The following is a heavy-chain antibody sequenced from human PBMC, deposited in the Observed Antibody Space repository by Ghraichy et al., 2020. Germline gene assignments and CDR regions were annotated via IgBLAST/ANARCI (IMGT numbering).Heavy chain of an antibody. CDR2: IYYSGST. J-gene: IGHJ6*02. D-gene: IGHD6-19*01. Sequence: TLSLTCTVSGGSISSYYWSWIRQPPGKGLEWIGYIYYSGSTNYNPSLKSRVTISVDTSKNQFSLKLSSVTAADTAVYYCARGRGWYSLVYYYYGMDVWGQGTTVTVSS. CDR3: ARGRGWYSLVYYYYGMDV. CDR1: GGSISSYY. V-gene: IGHV4-59*12.